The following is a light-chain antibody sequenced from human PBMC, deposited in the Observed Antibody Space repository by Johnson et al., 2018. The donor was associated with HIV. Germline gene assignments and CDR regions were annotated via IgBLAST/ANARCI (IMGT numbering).Light chain of an antibody. CDR3: ATWDRSLTSGGV. J-gene: IGLJ1*01. Sequence: QSVLTQSPSVSAAPGQKVTISCSGSSSNIGSNYVSWYQQLPGTAPKLLIYDNYKRPSGIPDRFSGSKSGTSATLGITGLQTGDEADYYCATWDRSLTSGGVFGTGTKVTVL. CDR2: DNY. V-gene: IGLV1-51*01. CDR1: SSNIGSNY.